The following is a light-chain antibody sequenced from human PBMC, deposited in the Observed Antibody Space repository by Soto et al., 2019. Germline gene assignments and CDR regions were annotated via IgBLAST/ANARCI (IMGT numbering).Light chain of an antibody. J-gene: IGKJ1*01. V-gene: IGKV1-8*01. CDR1: QGISSY. CDR2: AAS. CDR3: QHYNSYSEA. Sequence: AIRMTQSPSSFSASTGDRVTITCRASQGISSYLAWYQQKPGKAPKLLIYAASTLQSGVPSRFSGSGSGTEFTLTISSLQPGDFATYYCQHYNSYSEAFGQGTKVDIK.